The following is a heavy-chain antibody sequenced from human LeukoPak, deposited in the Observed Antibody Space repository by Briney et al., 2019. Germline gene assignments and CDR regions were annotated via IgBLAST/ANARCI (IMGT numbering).Heavy chain of an antibody. Sequence: SQTLSLTCAISGDSVSSKGAAWNWIRQSPSRGLEWLGRTYYRSNWGNDYAASVKSRITINPDTAKNQFSLQLNSVTPEDTAVYFCAREGLPDYYYYGMDVWGQGTTVTVSS. J-gene: IGHJ6*02. CDR1: GDSVSSKGAA. CDR2: TYYRSNWGN. CDR3: AREGLPDYYYYGMDV. V-gene: IGHV6-1*01.